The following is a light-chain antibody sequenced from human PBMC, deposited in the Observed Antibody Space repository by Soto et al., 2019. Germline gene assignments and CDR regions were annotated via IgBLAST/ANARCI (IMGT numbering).Light chain of an antibody. V-gene: IGLV2-14*03. J-gene: IGLJ1*01. Sequence: QSALTQPASVSGSPGQSITISCTGTSSDVGGYNYVSWYQQRPGKAPKLIISDVSNRPSGVSDRFSASKSGNTASLTISGLQTEDEADYYCISYTRSITYVFGTGTKVTVL. CDR2: DVS. CDR3: ISYTRSITYV. CDR1: SSDVGGYNY.